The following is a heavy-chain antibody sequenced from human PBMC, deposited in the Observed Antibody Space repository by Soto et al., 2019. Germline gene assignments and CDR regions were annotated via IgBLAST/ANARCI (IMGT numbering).Heavy chain of an antibody. CDR1: GYTFTSYD. Sequence: GASVKVSCKASGYTFTSYDINWVRQATGQGLEWMGWMNPNSGNTGYAQKFQGRVTMTRNTSISTAYMELSSLRSEDTAVYYCARYPAASFYYYYYMDVWGKGTTVTVS. J-gene: IGHJ6*03. D-gene: IGHD6-13*01. V-gene: IGHV1-8*01. CDR3: ARYPAASFYYYYYMDV. CDR2: MNPNSGNT.